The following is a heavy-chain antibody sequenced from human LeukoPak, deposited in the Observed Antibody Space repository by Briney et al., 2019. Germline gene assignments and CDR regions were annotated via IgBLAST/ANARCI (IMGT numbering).Heavy chain of an antibody. Sequence: GESLKISCKASGYSFTSYWIGWVRQMPGKGVEWMGIIYPGDSNSRYSPSFQGQVTISVDKSISTAYLQWSSLKASDTAMYYCARPNYHGSGFEYWGQGTLVTVSS. CDR1: GYSFTSYW. V-gene: IGHV5-51*01. CDR2: IYPGDSNS. J-gene: IGHJ4*02. CDR3: ARPNYHGSGFEY. D-gene: IGHD3-10*01.